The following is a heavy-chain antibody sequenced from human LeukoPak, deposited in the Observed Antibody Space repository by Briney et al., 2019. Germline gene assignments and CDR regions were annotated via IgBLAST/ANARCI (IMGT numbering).Heavy chain of an antibody. Sequence: PGGPLRLSCAASGFTFTTNWMTWVRQAPGKGLEWVATINQDGSEKYYVDSVKGRFTISRDNAKNSLYLQMNSLRAEDTAVYYCAELGITMIGGVWGKGTTVTISS. D-gene: IGHD3-10*02. CDR2: INQDGSEK. J-gene: IGHJ6*04. CDR1: GFTFTTNW. CDR3: AELGITMIGGV. V-gene: IGHV3-7*01.